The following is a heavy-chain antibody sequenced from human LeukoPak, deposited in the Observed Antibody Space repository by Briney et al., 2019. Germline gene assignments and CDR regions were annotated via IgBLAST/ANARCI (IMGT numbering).Heavy chain of an antibody. CDR1: GGTFSSYA. D-gene: IGHD6-13*01. CDR3: ARFLRPGIAAAGLGFDY. V-gene: IGHV1-69*13. J-gene: IGHJ4*02. Sequence: SVKVSCKASGGTFSSYAISWVRQAPGQGLEWMGGIIPIFGTANYAQKFQGRVTITADESTSTAYMELSSLRSEDTAVYYCARFLRPGIAAAGLGFDYWGQGTLVTVSS. CDR2: IIPIFGTA.